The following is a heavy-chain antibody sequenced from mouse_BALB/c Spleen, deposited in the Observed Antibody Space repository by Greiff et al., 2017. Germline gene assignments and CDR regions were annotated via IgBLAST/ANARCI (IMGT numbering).Heavy chain of an antibody. V-gene: IGHV3-2*02. CDR1: GYSITSDYA. CDR2: ISYSGST. D-gene: IGHD2-2*01. Sequence: EVKLVESGPGLVKPSQSLSLTCTVTGYSITSDYAWNWIRQFPGNKLEWMGYISYSGSTSYNPSLKSRISITRDTSKNQFFLQLNSVTTEDTATYYCASGGYDDAMDYWGQGTSVTVSS. J-gene: IGHJ4*01. CDR3: ASGGYDDAMDY.